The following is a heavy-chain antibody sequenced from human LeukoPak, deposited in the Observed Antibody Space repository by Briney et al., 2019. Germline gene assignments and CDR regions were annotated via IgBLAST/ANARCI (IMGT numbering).Heavy chain of an antibody. CDR3: ARGRARYYDSSGYYYYFDY. J-gene: IGHJ4*02. CDR2: INHSGGT. D-gene: IGHD3-22*01. Sequence: SETLSLTRAVHGGSFSGYYWSWIRQPPGKGLEWIGEINHSGGTNYNPSLKSRVTISVDTSKNQFSLKLSSVTAADTAVYYCARGRARYYDSSGYYYYFDYWGQGTLVTVSS. CDR1: GGSFSGYY. V-gene: IGHV4-34*01.